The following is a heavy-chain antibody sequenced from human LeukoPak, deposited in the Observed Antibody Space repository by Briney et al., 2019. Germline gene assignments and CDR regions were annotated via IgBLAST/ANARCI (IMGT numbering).Heavy chain of an antibody. J-gene: IGHJ4*02. V-gene: IGHV3-23*01. D-gene: IGHD6-19*01. CDR2: ISGSGGST. CDR1: GFTFSSYA. CDR3: AKDSSGWYGGFDY. Sequence: GGSLRLSCAASGFTFSSYAMSWVGPAPGEGLVWVSAISGSGGSTYYADSVKGRFTISRDNSKNTLYLQMNSLRAEDTAVYYCAKDSSGWYGGFDYWGQGTLVTVSS.